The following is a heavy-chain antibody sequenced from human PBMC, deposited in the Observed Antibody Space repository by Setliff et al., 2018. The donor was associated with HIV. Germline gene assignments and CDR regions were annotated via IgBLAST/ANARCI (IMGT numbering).Heavy chain of an antibody. D-gene: IGHD3-3*01. CDR1: GDFFSSGYY. CDR2: IYHAGNT. J-gene: IGHJ3*02. V-gene: IGHV4-38-2*02. CDR3: ARPLSPSYNFWGDAFAI. Sequence: SETLSLTCTVSGDFFSSGYYWAWVRQPPGKGLEWIGYIYHAGNTYYNPSLRSRVVLSVDTSKNQLSLRLTSFTAADTAVYYCARPLSPSYNFWGDAFAIWGQGTLVTVSS.